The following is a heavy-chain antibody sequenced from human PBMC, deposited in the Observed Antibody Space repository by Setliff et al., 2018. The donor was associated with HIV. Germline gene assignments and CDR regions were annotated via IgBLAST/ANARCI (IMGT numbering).Heavy chain of an antibody. D-gene: IGHD3-10*01. J-gene: IGHJ6*03. CDR2: ITPTFGTP. CDR1: GGTFSRNA. CDR3: ATAGEMATIGYSYYYMGV. Sequence: SVKVSCKASGGTFSRNATSWVRQAPGQGLEWIGGITPTFGTPKYAQKFQGRVTITADESRSTAYLELSSLRSEDTAVYYCATAGEMATIGYSYYYMGVWGKGITVTVSS. V-gene: IGHV1-69*13.